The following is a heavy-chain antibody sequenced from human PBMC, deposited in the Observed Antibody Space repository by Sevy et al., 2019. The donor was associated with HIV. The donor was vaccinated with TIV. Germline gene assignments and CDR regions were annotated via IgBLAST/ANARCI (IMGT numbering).Heavy chain of an antibody. CDR3: SKGTHYDFWSGPDY. Sequence: GGFLRLSCAASGFTFSSYAMSWVRQAPGKGLEWVSAISGSGGSTYYADSVKGRFTISRDNSKNTLYLQMNSLRAEDTAVYYCSKGTHYDFWSGPDYWGQGTLVNVYS. CDR2: ISGSGGST. J-gene: IGHJ4*02. CDR1: GFTFSSYA. D-gene: IGHD3-3*01. V-gene: IGHV3-23*01.